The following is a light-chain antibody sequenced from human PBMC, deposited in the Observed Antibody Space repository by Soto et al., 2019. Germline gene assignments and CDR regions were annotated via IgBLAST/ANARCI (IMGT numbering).Light chain of an antibody. CDR1: QSVSSN. Sequence: EIVLTQSPATLSVSPGERATLSCRASQSVSSNLAWYQQKPGQPPRLLIYGASTRATGIPARFSGSGSGTDFTLTISRLEPEDFAVYYCQQYGSSPLTFGRGTKVEIK. J-gene: IGKJ4*01. V-gene: IGKV3-20*01. CDR3: QQYGSSPLT. CDR2: GAS.